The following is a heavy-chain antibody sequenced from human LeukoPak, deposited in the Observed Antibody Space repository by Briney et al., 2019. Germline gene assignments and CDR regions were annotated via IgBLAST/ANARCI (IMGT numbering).Heavy chain of an antibody. V-gene: IGHV4-59*04. CDR2: IYYSGST. CDR1: GGSISSYF. CDR3: EAGTVPDEDY. Sequence: PSETLSLTCTVSGGSISSYFWSWIRQPPGKGLEWIGYIYYSGSTYYNPSLKSRVTISVDTSKNQFSLKLSSVTAADTAVYYCEAGTVPDEDYWGQGTLVTVSS. J-gene: IGHJ4*02. D-gene: IGHD4-17*01.